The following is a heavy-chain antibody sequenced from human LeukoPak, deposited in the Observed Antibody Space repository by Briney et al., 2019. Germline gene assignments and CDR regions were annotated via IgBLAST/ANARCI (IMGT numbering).Heavy chain of an antibody. D-gene: IGHD2-15*01. V-gene: IGHV4-39*01. J-gene: IGHJ5*02. Sequence: PSETLSLTCTVSDGSINSTSSYWGWVRQPPGKGLEWMGSIDYSGSTSYNPSLKSRVTISVGTSKNKVSLRLSSVTAADTAVYYCARHVFRWLLNWFDPLGQGTLVTVSS. CDR1: DGSINSTSSY. CDR3: ARHVFRWLLNWFDP. CDR2: IDYSGST.